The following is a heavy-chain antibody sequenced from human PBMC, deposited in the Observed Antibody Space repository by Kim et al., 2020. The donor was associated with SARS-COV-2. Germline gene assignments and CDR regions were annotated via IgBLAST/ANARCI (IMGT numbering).Heavy chain of an antibody. Sequence: SLKDRITISRDNSKNTLYLQMNSLRAEDTAVYYCAKTPYSTSAGTGLDYWGQGTLVTVSS. J-gene: IGHJ4*02. CDR3: AKTPYSTSAGTGLDY. D-gene: IGHD6-6*01. V-gene: IGHV3-23*01.